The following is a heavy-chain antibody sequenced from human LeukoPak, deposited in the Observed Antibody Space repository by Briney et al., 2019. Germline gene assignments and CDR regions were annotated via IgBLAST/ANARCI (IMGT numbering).Heavy chain of an antibody. CDR1: GFTFSSYS. CDR2: ISSSSSYI. Sequence: GGSLRLSCAASGFTFSSYSMNWVRQAPGKGLEWVSSISSSSSYIYYADSVKGRFTISRDNAKNSLYLQMNSLRAEDTAVYYCAREVATDLNWFDPWGQGTLVTVSS. J-gene: IGHJ5*02. V-gene: IGHV3-21*01. D-gene: IGHD5-12*01. CDR3: AREVATDLNWFDP.